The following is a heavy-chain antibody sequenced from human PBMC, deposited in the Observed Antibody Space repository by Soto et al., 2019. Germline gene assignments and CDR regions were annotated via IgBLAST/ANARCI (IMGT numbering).Heavy chain of an antibody. CDR3: AKDIMIVVAGGFDP. CDR2: IKSDGSGT. CDR1: GFTYSGYG. Sequence: PGGSLRLSCAASGFTYSGYGMHWVRQAPGKGLVWVARIKSDGSGTIYADSVKGRFTISRDNSKNTLYLQMNSLRAEDTAVYYCAKDIMIVVAGGFDPWGQGTLVTVSS. V-gene: IGHV3-74*01. J-gene: IGHJ5*02. D-gene: IGHD3-22*01.